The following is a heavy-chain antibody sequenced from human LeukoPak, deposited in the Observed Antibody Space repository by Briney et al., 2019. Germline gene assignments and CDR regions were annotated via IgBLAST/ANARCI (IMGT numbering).Heavy chain of an antibody. Sequence: SETLSLTCTVSGGSISSGDYYWGWIRQPPGKGLEWIGYIYHSGSTYYNPSLKSRVTISVDRSKNQFSLKLSSVTAADTAVYCCARGDHFDIWGQGTMVTVSS. V-gene: IGHV4-30-2*01. CDR1: GGSISSGDYY. J-gene: IGHJ3*02. CDR2: IYHSGST. CDR3: ARGDHFDI.